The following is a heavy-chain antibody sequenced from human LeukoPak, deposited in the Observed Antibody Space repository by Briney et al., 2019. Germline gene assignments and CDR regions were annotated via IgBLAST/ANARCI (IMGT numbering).Heavy chain of an antibody. CDR1: GYSINSGYY. J-gene: IGHJ6*03. CDR3: ARGDCSGSICYSPMDV. Sequence: SETLSLTCAVSGYSINSGYYWVWIRQPPGKGLEWIGSIYRSGSTNYIPSLKSRVTISVDTSKNQFSLKVSSVTAADTAVYYCARGDCSGSICYSPMDVWGTGTTVTVSS. CDR2: IYRSGST. D-gene: IGHD2-21*01. V-gene: IGHV4-38-2*01.